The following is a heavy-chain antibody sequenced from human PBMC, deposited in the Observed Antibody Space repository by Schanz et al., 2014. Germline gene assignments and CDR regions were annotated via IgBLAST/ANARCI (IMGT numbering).Heavy chain of an antibody. J-gene: IGHJ3*02. CDR1: GGSLSSAY. Sequence: QVQLQESGPALVKPSETLSLTCTVSGGSLSSAYWSWIRQPAGKGLEWIGRIYNSGKTNYNPSLESRVSMSVDTSKKQLSLKLKSVSAADTAVYYCARVVLGGDAFDIWGQGTMVTVSS. CDR3: ARVVLGGDAFDI. D-gene: IGHD3-10*01. CDR2: IYNSGKT. V-gene: IGHV4-4*07.